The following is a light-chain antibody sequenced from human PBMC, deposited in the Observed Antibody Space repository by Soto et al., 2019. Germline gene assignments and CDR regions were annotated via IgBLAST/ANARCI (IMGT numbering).Light chain of an antibody. CDR2: GNR. CDR1: SSNLGAGYD. V-gene: IGLV1-40*01. J-gene: IGLJ3*02. CDR3: SSFAANDNVV. Sequence: QSVLTQPPSVSGAPGQRVTISCTGNSSNLGAGYDVHWYQQLPGAAPKLVIFGNRNRPSGVPERFSGSKSGTSASLAITGLQAGDEADYYCSSFAANDNVVFGGGTKLTVL.